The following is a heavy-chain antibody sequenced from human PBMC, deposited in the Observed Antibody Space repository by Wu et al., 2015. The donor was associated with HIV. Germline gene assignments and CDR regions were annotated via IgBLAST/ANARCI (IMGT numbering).Heavy chain of an antibody. CDR3: AREFPDYYGSGSYVY. V-gene: IGHV1-2*02. J-gene: IGHJ4*02. Sequence: QVQLVQSGGEVKKPGASVKVSCKASGYIFSSYGISWVRQAPGQGLEWMGWINPNSGGTNYAQKFQGRVTMTRDTSISTAYMELSRLRSDDTAVYYCAREFPDYYGSGSYVYWGQGTLVTVSS. CDR2: INPNSGGT. CDR1: GYIFSSYG. D-gene: IGHD3-10*01.